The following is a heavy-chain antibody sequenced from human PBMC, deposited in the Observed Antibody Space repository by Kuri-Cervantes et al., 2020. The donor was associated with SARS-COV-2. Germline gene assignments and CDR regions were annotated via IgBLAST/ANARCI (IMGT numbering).Heavy chain of an antibody. V-gene: IGHV3-30-3*01. D-gene: IGHD1-7*01. J-gene: IGHJ6*02. CDR1: GFTFSSYA. CDR2: ISYDGSNK. Sequence: GESLKISCAASGFTFSSYAMHWVRQALGKGLEWVAVISYDGSNKYYADSVKGRFTISRDNSKNTLYLQMNSLRAEDTAVYYCARGVAELRYYGMDVWGQGTTVTVSS. CDR3: ARGVAELRYYGMDV.